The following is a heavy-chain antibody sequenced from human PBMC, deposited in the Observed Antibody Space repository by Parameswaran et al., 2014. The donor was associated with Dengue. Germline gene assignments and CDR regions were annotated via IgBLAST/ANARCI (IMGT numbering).Heavy chain of an antibody. J-gene: IGHJ5*02. D-gene: IGHD1-1*01. Sequence: VRQMPGKGLEWMGIIYPGDSDTRYSPSFQGQVTISADKSISTAYLQWSSLKASDTAMYYCARHTITGTTMYNWFDPWGQGTLVTVSS. CDR3: ARHTITGTTMYNWFDP. CDR2: IYPGDSDT. V-gene: IGHV5-51*01.